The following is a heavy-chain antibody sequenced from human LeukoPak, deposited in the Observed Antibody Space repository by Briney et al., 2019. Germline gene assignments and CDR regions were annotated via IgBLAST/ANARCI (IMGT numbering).Heavy chain of an antibody. CDR3: AREVEWEPPFPFDY. J-gene: IGHJ4*02. V-gene: IGHV3-48*04. CDR1: GFTFSSYS. D-gene: IGHD1-26*01. Sequence: PGGSLRLSCAASGFTFSSYSMNWVRQAPGKGLEWVSYISSSSSTIYYADSVKGRFTISRDNAKNSLYLQMNSLRAEDTAVYYCAREVEWEPPFPFDYWGQGTLVTVSS. CDR2: ISSSSSTI.